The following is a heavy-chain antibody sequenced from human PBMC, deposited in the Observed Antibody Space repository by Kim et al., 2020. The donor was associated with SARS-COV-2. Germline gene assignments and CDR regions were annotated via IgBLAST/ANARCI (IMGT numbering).Heavy chain of an antibody. CDR3: ARRLRWFAGHDY. J-gene: IGHJ4*02. D-gene: IGHD4-17*01. V-gene: IGHV4-61*03. Sequence: ISNPSLPRRITISVDTSKNHFSLKLCSVTAADTAVYYCARRLRWFAGHDYCGQGTLVTVSS.